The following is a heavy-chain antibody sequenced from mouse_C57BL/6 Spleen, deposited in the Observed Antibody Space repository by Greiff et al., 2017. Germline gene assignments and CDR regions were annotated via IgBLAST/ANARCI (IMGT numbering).Heavy chain of an antibody. Sequence: VQLQQPGTELVKPGASVKLSCKASGYTFTSYWMHWVKQRPGQGLEWIGNINPSNGGTNYNEKFKSKATLTVDKSSSTAYMQLSSLTSEDSAVYYCAEGATVVATPYAMDYWGQGTSVTVSS. CDR1: GYTFTSYW. V-gene: IGHV1-53*01. J-gene: IGHJ4*01. CDR3: AEGATVVATPYAMDY. CDR2: INPSNGGT. D-gene: IGHD1-1*01.